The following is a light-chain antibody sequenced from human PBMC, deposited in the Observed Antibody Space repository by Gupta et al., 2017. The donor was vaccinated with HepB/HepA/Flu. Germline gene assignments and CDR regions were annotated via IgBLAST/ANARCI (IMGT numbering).Light chain of an antibody. Sequence: QSVLTQPPSVSGTPGQRVVISCSGSSSNIGTNFVYWYQHLPGAAPRPLIFRSNQRPSGVPARFSGSKSGTSASLPIGGLRSEDEADDYCVAWADTLVGWLFGGGTRLTVL. V-gene: IGLV1-47*01. J-gene: IGLJ3*02. CDR2: RSN. CDR1: SSNIGTNF. CDR3: VAWADTLVGWL.